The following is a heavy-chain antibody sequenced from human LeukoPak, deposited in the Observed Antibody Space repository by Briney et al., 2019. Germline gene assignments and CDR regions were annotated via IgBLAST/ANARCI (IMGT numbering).Heavy chain of an antibody. D-gene: IGHD3-10*01. Sequence: GGSLRLSCAASGFTFSSYSMNWVRQAPGKGLEWISYISSASNTIYYADPVKGRFTISRDNAKNSVYLQMNSLRGEDTAMYYCARDGWFGDYNWFDPWGQRTLVTVSS. CDR2: ISSASNTI. V-gene: IGHV3-48*01. J-gene: IGHJ5*02. CDR1: GFTFSSYS. CDR3: ARDGWFGDYNWFDP.